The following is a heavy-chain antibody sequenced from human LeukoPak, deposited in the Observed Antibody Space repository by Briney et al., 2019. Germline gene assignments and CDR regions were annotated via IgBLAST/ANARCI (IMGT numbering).Heavy chain of an antibody. CDR2: ISDSGNT. D-gene: IGHD2-21*01. CDR3: AKAPVTTCRGAYCYPFDY. CDR1: GFTLSSYA. V-gene: IGHV3-23*01. J-gene: IGHJ4*02. Sequence: GRSLRLSCAAYGFTLSSYAMSWVRQAPGKGLEWVSAISDSGNTYHADSVKGRFTISRDSSKNTLFLQMNRLRPEDAAVYYCAKAPVTTCRGAYCYPFDYWGQGTLVTVSS.